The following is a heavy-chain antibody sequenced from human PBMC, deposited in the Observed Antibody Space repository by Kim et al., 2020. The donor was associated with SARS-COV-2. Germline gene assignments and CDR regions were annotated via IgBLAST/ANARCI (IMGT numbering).Heavy chain of an antibody. V-gene: IGHV3-74*01. CDR1: GFTFSSYW. CDR2: INSDGSST. CDR3: ARVKSTIFGNLLDY. J-gene: IGHJ4*02. Sequence: GGSLRLSCAASGFTFSSYWMHWVRQAPGKGLVWVSRINSDGSSTSYADSVKGRFTISRDNAKNTLYLQMNSLRAEDTAVYYCARVKSTIFGNLLDYWGQGTLVTVSS. D-gene: IGHD3-3*01.